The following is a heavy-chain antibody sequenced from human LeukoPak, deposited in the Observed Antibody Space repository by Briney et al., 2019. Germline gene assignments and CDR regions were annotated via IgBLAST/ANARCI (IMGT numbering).Heavy chain of an antibody. CDR3: ATLEDYYDSSGYAVDY. D-gene: IGHD3-22*01. CDR2: VDPEDGET. V-gene: IGHV1-69-2*01. CDR1: GYTFTYYY. J-gene: IGHJ4*02. Sequence: GASVKISCKVSGYTFTYYYMHWVQQAPGKGLEWMGLVDPEDGETIYAEKFQGRVTITADTSTDTAYMELSSLRSEDTAVYYCATLEDYYDSSGYAVDYWGQGTLVTVSS.